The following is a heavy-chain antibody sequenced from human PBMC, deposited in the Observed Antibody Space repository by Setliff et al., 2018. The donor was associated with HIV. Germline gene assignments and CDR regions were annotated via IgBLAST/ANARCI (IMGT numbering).Heavy chain of an antibody. J-gene: IGHJ5*02. CDR3: ARGGTSSNWFDP. Sequence: PSETLSLTCIVSGAPISSDTWSWIRQPPGKGLQWIGFIYNTETTNYNPSLKSRVTISLDTSKNQFSLKLTSLTAADTAVYYCARGGTSSNWFDPWGQGTLVTVSS. CDR2: IYNTETT. V-gene: IGHV4-59*01. CDR1: GAPISSDT. D-gene: IGHD2-2*01.